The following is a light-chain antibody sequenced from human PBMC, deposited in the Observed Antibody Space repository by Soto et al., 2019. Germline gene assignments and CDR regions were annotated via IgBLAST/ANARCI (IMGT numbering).Light chain of an antibody. V-gene: IGLV2-14*01. J-gene: IGLJ1*01. Sequence: QSALTQPASVSGSPGQSITISCTGTSSDVGGYNYVSWYQQHPGKAPKLMIYAVTDRPSGVSSRFSGSKSGNTASLTISGLQAEYEADYYCSSYTSSSTLFGTGTKLTVL. CDR1: SSDVGGYNY. CDR2: AVT. CDR3: SSYTSSSTL.